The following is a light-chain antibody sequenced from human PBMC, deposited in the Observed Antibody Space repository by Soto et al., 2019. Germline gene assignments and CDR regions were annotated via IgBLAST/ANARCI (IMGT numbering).Light chain of an antibody. CDR3: SSYTSSTSYV. Sequence: QYALTQPASVSGSPGQSITISCTGTSSDVGGYNYVSWYQQHPGKAPKLVIYDVSNRPSGVSNRFSGSKSGDTASLTISGLQAEDEAVYYCSSYTSSTSYVFGTGTKLTVL. CDR1: SSDVGGYNY. V-gene: IGLV2-14*03. J-gene: IGLJ1*01. CDR2: DVS.